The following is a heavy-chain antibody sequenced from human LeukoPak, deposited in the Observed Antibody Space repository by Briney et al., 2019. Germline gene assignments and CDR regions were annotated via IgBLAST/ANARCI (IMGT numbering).Heavy chain of an antibody. D-gene: IGHD2-2*01. CDR2: ISSSSSYI. CDR1: GFTFSSYS. J-gene: IGHJ4*02. Sequence: GGSLRLSCAASGFTFSSYSMNWVRQAPGKGLEWVSSISSSSSYIYYADSVKGRFTISRDNAKNSLYLQMNSLRAEDTAVHYCARGGSTSCCTFDYWGQGTLVTVSS. CDR3: ARGGSTSCCTFDY. V-gene: IGHV3-21*01.